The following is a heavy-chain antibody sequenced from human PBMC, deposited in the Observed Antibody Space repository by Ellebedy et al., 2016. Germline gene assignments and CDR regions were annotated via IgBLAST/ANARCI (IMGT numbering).Heavy chain of an antibody. CDR1: GFTFSSYW. CDR3: ARGATRFLEWLLYYYYMDV. Sequence: GESLKISXAASGFTFSSYWMSWVRQAPGKGLEWVANIKQDGSEKYYVDSVKGRFAISRDNAKNSLYLQMNSLRAEDTAVYYCARGATRFLEWLLYYYYMDVWGKGTTVTVSS. D-gene: IGHD3-3*01. CDR2: IKQDGSEK. V-gene: IGHV3-7*01. J-gene: IGHJ6*03.